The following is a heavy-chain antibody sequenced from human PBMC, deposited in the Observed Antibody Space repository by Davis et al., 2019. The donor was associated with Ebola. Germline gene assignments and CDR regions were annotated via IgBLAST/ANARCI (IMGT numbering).Heavy chain of an antibody. Sequence: AASVKVSCKASGGTFSDYQYSWVRQAPGQGLEWMGGIIPILRTANYSQKFQGRLTISADASTHTTYMEISGLKSDDTATYYCASFLRQFYDVSFDFWGQGTLVTVSS. CDR2: IIPILRTA. J-gene: IGHJ4*02. CDR3: ASFLRQFYDVSFDF. D-gene: IGHD5/OR15-5a*01. CDR1: GGTFSDYQ. V-gene: IGHV1-69*13.